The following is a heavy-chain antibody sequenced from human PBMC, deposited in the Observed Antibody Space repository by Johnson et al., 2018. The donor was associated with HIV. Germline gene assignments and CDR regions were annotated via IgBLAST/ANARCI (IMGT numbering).Heavy chain of an antibody. V-gene: IGHV3-30*14. J-gene: IGHJ3*02. CDR1: GFTFSSYA. CDR3: AKVGGRHDYGDYLGAFDI. D-gene: IGHD4-17*01. CDR2: IWYDGSNK. Sequence: QVQLVESGGGVVQPGRSLRLSCAASGFTFSSYAMHWVRQAPGKGLEWVAVIWYDGSNKYYADSVKGRFTISRDNSENTLYLQMNSLRAEDTAVYYCAKVGGRHDYGDYLGAFDIWGQGTMVTVSS.